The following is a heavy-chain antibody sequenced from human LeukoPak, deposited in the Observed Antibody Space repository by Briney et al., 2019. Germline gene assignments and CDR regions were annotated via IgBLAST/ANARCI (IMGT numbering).Heavy chain of an antibody. CDR3: ARDRATTVTTGHFDY. CDR2: INHSGST. J-gene: IGHJ4*02. Sequence: PSETLSLTCAVYGGSFSGYYWSWIRQPPGKGLEWIGEINHSGSTNYNPSLKSRVTISVDTSKNQFSLKLSSVTAADTAVYYCARDRATTVTTGHFDYWGQGTLVTVSS. D-gene: IGHD4-17*01. CDR1: GGSFSGYY. V-gene: IGHV4-34*01.